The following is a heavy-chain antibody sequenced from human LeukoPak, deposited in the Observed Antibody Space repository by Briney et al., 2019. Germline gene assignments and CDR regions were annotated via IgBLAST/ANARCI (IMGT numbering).Heavy chain of an antibody. J-gene: IGHJ4*02. Sequence: PGGSLRLSCAASGFTFSNYWMSWVRQAPGKGLEWVANIKQDGSEKYYVDSVRGRFTISRDNAKNLLYLQMNSLRADDTAVYYCARDDYGGTAYWGQGTLVTVSS. D-gene: IGHD4/OR15-4a*01. CDR1: GFTFSNYW. CDR3: ARDDYGGTAY. CDR2: IKQDGSEK. V-gene: IGHV3-7*01.